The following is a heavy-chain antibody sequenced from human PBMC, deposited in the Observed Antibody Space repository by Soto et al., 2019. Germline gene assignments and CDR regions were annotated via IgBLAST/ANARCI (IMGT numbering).Heavy chain of an antibody. J-gene: IGHJ4*02. D-gene: IGHD3-16*01. CDR3: ARGLYVVSTNGGLAY. Sequence: ASVKVSCKASGYTFTGYYMHWVRQAPGQGLEWMGWINPNSGGTNYAQKFQGWVTMTRDTSISTAYMELSRLRSDDTAVYYCARGLYVVSTNGGLAYWGQGTLVTVSS. CDR2: INPNSGGT. CDR1: GYTFTGYY. V-gene: IGHV1-2*04.